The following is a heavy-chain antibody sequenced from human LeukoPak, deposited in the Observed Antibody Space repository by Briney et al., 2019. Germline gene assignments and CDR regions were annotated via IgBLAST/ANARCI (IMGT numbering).Heavy chain of an antibody. CDR2: INHSGST. D-gene: IGHD3-10*01. J-gene: IGHJ4*02. CDR1: GFTFSSYS. CDR3: ARHRYYGSGSYYFDY. Sequence: GSLRLSCAASGFTFSSYSMNWVRQAPGKGLEWIGEINHSGSTNYNPSLKSRVTISVDTSKNQFSLKLSSVTAADTAVYYCARHRYYGSGSYYFDYWGQGTLVTVSS. V-gene: IGHV4-34*01.